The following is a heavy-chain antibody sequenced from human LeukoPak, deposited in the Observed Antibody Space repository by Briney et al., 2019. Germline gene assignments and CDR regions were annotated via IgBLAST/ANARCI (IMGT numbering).Heavy chain of an antibody. CDR3: AREGYFYGMDV. D-gene: IGHD2/OR15-2a*01. CDR2: ISHTGST. J-gene: IGHJ6*02. V-gene: IGHV4-30-2*01. CDR1: VGSVSSGGFS. Sequence: SETLSLTCAVPVGSVSSGGFSWRWIRQPPGKGLECIGSISHTGSTYYNPSLKSRVTISVDSSKNQFSLKLSSVTAADTAVYYCAREGYFYGMDVWGQGTTVTVSS.